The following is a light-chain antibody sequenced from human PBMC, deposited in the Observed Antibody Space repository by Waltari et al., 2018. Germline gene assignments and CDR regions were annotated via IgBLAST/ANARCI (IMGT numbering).Light chain of an antibody. CDR1: QSVSSY. J-gene: IGKJ5*01. V-gene: IGKV3-11*01. CDR2: DAS. CDR3: QQRSKS. Sequence: EIVLTQSPATLSLSPGERATLSCSASQSVSSYLAWYQPKPGQAPRLLIYDASNRATGIPARFSRSGSRTDFTLTISSLEPEDFAVYYCQQRSKSFGQGTRLEIK.